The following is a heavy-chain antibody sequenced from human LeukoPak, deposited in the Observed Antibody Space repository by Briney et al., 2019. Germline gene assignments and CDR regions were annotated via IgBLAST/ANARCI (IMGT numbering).Heavy chain of an antibody. CDR2: IYSGGST. J-gene: IGHJ4*02. Sequence: PSETLSLTCTVSGGSISSYYWSWIRQPAGKGLEWIGRIYSGGSTNYNPSLKSRVTMSVDSSNNQFSLKLSSVTAADTAVFYCARENTGSYREFDYWGQGALVTVSS. D-gene: IGHD1-26*01. CDR1: GGSISSYY. CDR3: ARENTGSYREFDY. V-gene: IGHV4-4*07.